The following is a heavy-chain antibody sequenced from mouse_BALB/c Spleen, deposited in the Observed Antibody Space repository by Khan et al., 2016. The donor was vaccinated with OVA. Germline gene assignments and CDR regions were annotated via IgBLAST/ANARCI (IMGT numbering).Heavy chain of an antibody. CDR2: INPFSGGT. CDR1: GYSFTTYY. CDR3: TRHGYVAWFTY. J-gene: IGHJ3*01. V-gene: IGHV1S135*01. D-gene: IGHD2-2*01. Sequence: VQLKQSGPELMKPGTSVNISCKASGYSFTTYYIHWVIQTHGKSLEWIGYINPFSGGTTYNQKFKATATLTVDKSSSTAYIHLSNLTSEDSAVYYGTRHGYVAWFTYWGQGTLVTVSA.